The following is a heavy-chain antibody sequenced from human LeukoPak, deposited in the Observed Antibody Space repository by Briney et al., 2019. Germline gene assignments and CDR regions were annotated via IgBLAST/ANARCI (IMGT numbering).Heavy chain of an antibody. V-gene: IGHV1-46*01. D-gene: IGHD4-17*01. CDR3: ARDLTDGTVTTVLYCYYGMDV. CDR2: INPSCGST. CDR1: GYTFTSYY. J-gene: IGHJ6*02. Sequence: GASVKVSCKASGYTFTSYYMHWVRQAPGQGLEGMGIINPSCGSTSYAQKFQGRVTMTRDTSTNTVYMELSSLRSEDTAVYYCARDLTDGTVTTVLYCYYGMDVWGQGTMVTVSS.